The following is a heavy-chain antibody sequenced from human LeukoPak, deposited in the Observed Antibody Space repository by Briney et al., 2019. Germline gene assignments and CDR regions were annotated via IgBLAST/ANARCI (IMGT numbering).Heavy chain of an antibody. V-gene: IGHV3-23*01. J-gene: IGHJ4*02. CDR3: AKDRGTYGDYVPLFDY. CDR2: ISGSGGST. Sequence: GGSLRLSCAASGFAFSSYAMSWVRQAPGKGLEWVSAISGSGGSTYYADSVKGRFTISRDNSKNTLYLQMNSLRAEDTAVYYCAKDRGTYGDYVPLFDYWGQGTLVTVSS. CDR1: GFAFSSYA. D-gene: IGHD4-17*01.